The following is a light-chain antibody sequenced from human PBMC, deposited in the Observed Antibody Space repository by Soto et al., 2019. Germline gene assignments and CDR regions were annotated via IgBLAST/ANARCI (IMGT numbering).Light chain of an antibody. J-gene: IGKJ2*01. CDR2: HSS. Sequence: DILMTQFPSSLSPSVGDRVTITCQASQDISKYLNWYQQKPGKAPRLLIYHSSNLETGVPSRFSGSGSGTHFTFTISSLQPEDIATYFCQQYDSFPRTFGQGTKLDLK. CDR1: QDISKY. CDR3: QQYDSFPRT. V-gene: IGKV1-33*01.